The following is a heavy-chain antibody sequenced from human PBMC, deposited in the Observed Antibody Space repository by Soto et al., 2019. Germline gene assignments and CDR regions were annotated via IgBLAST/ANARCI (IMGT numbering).Heavy chain of an antibody. Sequence: SVKVSCKASGGTFSSYTISWVRQAPGQGLEWMGRIIPILGIANYARKFQGRVTITADKSTSTAYMELSSLRSEDTAVYYCASEDSSGWYGDSFDIWGQGTMVTVSS. D-gene: IGHD6-19*01. J-gene: IGHJ3*02. V-gene: IGHV1-69*02. CDR3: ASEDSSGWYGDSFDI. CDR1: GGTFSSYT. CDR2: IIPILGIA.